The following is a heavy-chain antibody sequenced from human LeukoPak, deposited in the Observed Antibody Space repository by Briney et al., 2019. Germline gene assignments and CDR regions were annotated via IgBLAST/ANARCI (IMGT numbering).Heavy chain of an antibody. CDR2: ITSGTTYI. Sequence: GGSLRLSCAASGFTFSDYNMNWVRQSPEKGLEWVSSITSGTTYIYYADSVRGRFTLSRDNAKNSLYLQMNCLRAEDTAVYYCARWPYSSSYYFDYWGQGTLVTVSS. V-gene: IGHV3-21*01. J-gene: IGHJ4*02. CDR3: ARWPYSSSYYFDY. D-gene: IGHD6-6*01. CDR1: GFTFSDYN.